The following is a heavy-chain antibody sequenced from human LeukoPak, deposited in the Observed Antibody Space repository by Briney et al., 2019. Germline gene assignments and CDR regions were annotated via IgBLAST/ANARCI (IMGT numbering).Heavy chain of an antibody. CDR2: ISWDGGST. D-gene: IGHD3-3*01. Sequence: GGSLRLSCAASGFTFDDYAMHWVRQAPGKGLEWVSLISWDGGSTYYADSVKGRFTISRDNSKNSLYLQMNSLRAEDTALYYCAKEASYDFWSGYMDVWGKGTTVTVSS. J-gene: IGHJ6*03. CDR1: GFTFDDYA. CDR3: AKEASYDFWSGYMDV. V-gene: IGHV3-43D*03.